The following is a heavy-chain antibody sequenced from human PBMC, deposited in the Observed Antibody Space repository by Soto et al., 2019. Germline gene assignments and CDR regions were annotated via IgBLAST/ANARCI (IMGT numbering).Heavy chain of an antibody. CDR1: GFTFSSYA. CDR2: ISSSSSTI. V-gene: IGHV3-48*01. CDR3: ARDLMTTTTDAFDI. J-gene: IGHJ3*02. D-gene: IGHD4-17*01. Sequence: GGSLRLSCAASGFTFSSYAMRWVRQAPGKGLEWVSYISSSSSTIYYADSVKGRFTISRDNAKNSLYLQMNSLRAEDTAVYYCARDLMTTTTDAFDIWGKGTMVTVS.